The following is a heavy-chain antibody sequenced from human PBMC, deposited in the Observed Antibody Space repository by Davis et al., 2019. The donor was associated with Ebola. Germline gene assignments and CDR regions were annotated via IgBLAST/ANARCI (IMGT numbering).Heavy chain of an antibody. CDR2: INHRGGT. V-gene: IGHV4-34*01. J-gene: IGHJ2*01. CDR1: GGSFSDYF. D-gene: IGHD6-13*01. Sequence: PSETLSLTCAVFGGSFSDYFWSWIRQSPGKGLEWIGEINHRGGTNDNPSLRSRVTISVDTSKSQFSLKMISVTAADTAVYYCAREMAAVGSRSRTNWSFDLWGRGTLVTVSS. CDR3: AREMAAVGSRSRTNWSFDL.